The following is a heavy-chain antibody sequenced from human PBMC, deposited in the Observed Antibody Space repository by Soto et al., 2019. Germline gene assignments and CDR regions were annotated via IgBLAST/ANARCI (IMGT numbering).Heavy chain of an antibody. V-gene: IGHV3-30*18. CDR2: ISYDGSNK. J-gene: IGHJ3*02. D-gene: IGHD3-10*01. CDR1: GFTFSSYG. Sequence: QVQLVESGGGVVQPGRSLRLSCAASGFTFSSYGMHWVRQAPGKGLEWVAVISYDGSNKYYADSVKGRFTISRDNSKNTLYLQMNSLRAEDTAVYYCAKDQPPRWFGAQTSPGDAFDIWGQGTMVTVSS. CDR3: AKDQPPRWFGAQTSPGDAFDI.